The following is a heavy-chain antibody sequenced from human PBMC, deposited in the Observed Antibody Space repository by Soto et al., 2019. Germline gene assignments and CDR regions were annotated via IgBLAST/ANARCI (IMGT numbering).Heavy chain of an antibody. CDR1: GGSFSGYY. V-gene: IGHV4-34*01. Sequence: QVQLQQWGAGLLKPSETLSLTCAVYGGSFSGYYWTWIRQPPGTGLEWIGEINHSGSTNYNPSLKSRVTISVDTSKNQSSLKLTSVTAAETAVYYCARDKITGLFDYWGQGTLVTVSS. J-gene: IGHJ4*02. CDR2: INHSGST. CDR3: ARDKITGLFDY. D-gene: IGHD2-8*02.